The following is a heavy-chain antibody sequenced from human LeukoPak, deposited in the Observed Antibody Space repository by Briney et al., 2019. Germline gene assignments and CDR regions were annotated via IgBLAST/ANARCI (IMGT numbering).Heavy chain of an antibody. Sequence: VASVKVSCKASGGTFSSYAISWVRQAPGQGLEWMGGIIPIFDTANYAQKFQGRVTITADKSTSTAYMELSSLRSEDTAVYYCARAVQVTTGGLFDYWGQGTLVTVSS. D-gene: IGHD4-17*01. CDR3: ARAVQVTTGGLFDY. CDR1: GGTFSSYA. V-gene: IGHV1-69*06. CDR2: IIPIFDTA. J-gene: IGHJ4*02.